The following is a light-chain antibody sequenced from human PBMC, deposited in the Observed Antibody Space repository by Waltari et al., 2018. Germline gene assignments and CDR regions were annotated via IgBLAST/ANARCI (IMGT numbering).Light chain of an antibody. CDR2: RNK. V-gene: IGLV1-47*01. Sequence: QSVLTQPPSASGTPGQRVTISCSGSSSNIGSNYVYWYQPLPGTAPNLLIYRNKQRPSGVPDRFSGSKSVTSASLAISGLRSEDEADYYCAAWDDSLSGVVFGGGTKLTVL. J-gene: IGLJ2*01. CDR1: SSNIGSNY. CDR3: AAWDDSLSGVV.